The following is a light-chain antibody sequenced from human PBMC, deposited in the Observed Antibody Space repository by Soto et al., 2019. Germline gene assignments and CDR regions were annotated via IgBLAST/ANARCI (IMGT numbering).Light chain of an antibody. V-gene: IGLV4-69*01. J-gene: IGLJ3*02. CDR2: VNRDGSH. Sequence: QLVLTQSPSASASLGASVKLTYTLSSGHSSYAIAWHQQQPEKGPRYLLKVNRDGSHSKGDGIPDRFSGSSSGAERYLTISSLQSEDEADYYCQTWGTGPWVFGGGTKLTVL. CDR1: SGHSSYA. CDR3: QTWGTGPWV.